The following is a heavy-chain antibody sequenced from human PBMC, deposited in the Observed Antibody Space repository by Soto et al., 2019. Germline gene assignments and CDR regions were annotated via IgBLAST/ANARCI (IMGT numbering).Heavy chain of an antibody. D-gene: IGHD6-13*01. CDR1: GFTFSSYA. J-gene: IGHJ4*02. CDR2: ISSAGSGT. Sequence: HLGGSLRLSCAASGFTFSSYAMSWVRQAPGKGLEWVSGISSAGSGTYYADSVKGRFTISRDNSMNTLFLQMNSLRTEDTAVYYCAKQQQRSNEYWGQGTLVTVSS. CDR3: AKQQQRSNEY. V-gene: IGHV3-23*01.